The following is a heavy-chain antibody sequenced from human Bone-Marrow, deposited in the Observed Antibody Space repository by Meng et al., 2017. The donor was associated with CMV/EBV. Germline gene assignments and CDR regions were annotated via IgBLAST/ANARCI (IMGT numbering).Heavy chain of an antibody. V-gene: IGHV3-30-3*01. CDR2: ISYDGSNK. J-gene: IGHJ6*02. CDR1: GFTFSSYA. CDR3: ARDRRAAAAFVNYYGMGV. D-gene: IGHD6-13*01. Sequence: GESLKIFCAASGFTFSSYAMHWVRPAPGKGLEWVAVISYDGSNKYYADSVKGRFTISRDNSKNTLYLQMNSLRAEDTAVYYCARDRRAAAAFVNYYGMGVWGQGTTVTVSS.